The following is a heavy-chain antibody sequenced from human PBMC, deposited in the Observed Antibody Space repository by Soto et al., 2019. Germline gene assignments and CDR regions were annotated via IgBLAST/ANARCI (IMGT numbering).Heavy chain of an antibody. D-gene: IGHD2-15*01. J-gene: IGHJ6*03. V-gene: IGHV1-69*02. CDR2: IIPILGIA. CDR3: ARAGYCSGGSCYGVYYYYYMDV. CDR1: GGTFSSYT. Sequence: SVKVSCKASGGTFSSYTISWVRQAPGQGLEWMGRIIPILGIANYAQKFQGRVTITADKSTSTAYMELSSLRSEDTAVYYCARAGYCSGGSCYGVYYYYYMDVWGKGTTVTVSS.